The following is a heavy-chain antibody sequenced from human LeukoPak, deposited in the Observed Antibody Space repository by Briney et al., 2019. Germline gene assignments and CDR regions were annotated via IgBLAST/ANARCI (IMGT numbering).Heavy chain of an antibody. Sequence: ASVKVSCKASGYTFTGYYMHWVRQAPGHGLEWMGWINTNSGGTSYVQKFQGRVTMTSDTSISTAYMELSSLRSDDTAVDYCARGHTWGFVTTAGGDYWGQGTLVTVSS. CDR1: GYTFTGYY. CDR2: INTNSGGT. CDR3: ARGHTWGFVTTAGGDY. V-gene: IGHV1-2*02. D-gene: IGHD2-21*02. J-gene: IGHJ4*02.